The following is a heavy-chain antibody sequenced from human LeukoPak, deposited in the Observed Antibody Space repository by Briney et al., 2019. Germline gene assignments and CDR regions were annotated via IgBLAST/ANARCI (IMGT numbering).Heavy chain of an antibody. Sequence: GGSLRLSCAASGFTFSSYAMSWVRQAPGKGLEWVSAISGSGGSTYYADSVKGRFTISRDNSKNTLYLQMNSLRAEDTAVYYCENRASRIAAPWDYFDYWGQGTLVTVSS. D-gene: IGHD6-6*01. V-gene: IGHV3-23*01. CDR2: ISGSGGST. J-gene: IGHJ4*02. CDR3: ENRASRIAAPWDYFDY. CDR1: GFTFSSYA.